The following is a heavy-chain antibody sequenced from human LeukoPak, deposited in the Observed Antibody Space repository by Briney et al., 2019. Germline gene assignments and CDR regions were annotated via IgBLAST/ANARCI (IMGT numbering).Heavy chain of an antibody. CDR3: ARGIPPFGNTYAY. J-gene: IGHJ4*02. Sequence: SQTLSLTCTVSGGSISSGDYYWSWIRQPPGKGLEWIGYIYYSGSTYYNPSLKSRVTISVDTSKNQFSLKLDSVTAADTAVYYCARGIPPFGNTYAYWGQGSLVTVSS. V-gene: IGHV4-30-4*01. D-gene: IGHD2-2*02. CDR1: GGSISSGDYY. CDR2: IYYSGST.